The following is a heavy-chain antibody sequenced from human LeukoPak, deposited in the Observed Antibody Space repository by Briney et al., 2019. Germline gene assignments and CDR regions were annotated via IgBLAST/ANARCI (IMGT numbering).Heavy chain of an antibody. V-gene: IGHV3-23*01. J-gene: IGHJ4*02. CDR1: GFTFSSYA. Sequence: GGSLRLSCAASGFTFSSYAMSWVRQAPGKGLEWVSAISGSGGSTYYADSVKGRFTISRDNSKNTLYLQMNSLRAEDTAVNYCAKVRLELVHYFDYWGQGTLVTVSS. D-gene: IGHD1-7*01. CDR2: ISGSGGST. CDR3: AKVRLELVHYFDY.